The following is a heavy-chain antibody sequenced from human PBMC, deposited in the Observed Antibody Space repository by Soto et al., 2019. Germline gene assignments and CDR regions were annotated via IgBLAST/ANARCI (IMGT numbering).Heavy chain of an antibody. J-gene: IGHJ4*02. CDR1: GGSISSSNW. CDR2: IYHSGST. Sequence: QVQLQESGPGLVKPSGTLSLTCAVSGGSISSSNWWSWVRKPPGKGLEWIGEIYHSGSTNYNPSLKSRVTISVDKSKNQFSLKLSSVTAADTAVYYCARDCSGGSCYSPGGFFGWGQGTLVTVSS. V-gene: IGHV4-4*02. CDR3: ARDCSGGSCYSPGGFFG. D-gene: IGHD2-15*01.